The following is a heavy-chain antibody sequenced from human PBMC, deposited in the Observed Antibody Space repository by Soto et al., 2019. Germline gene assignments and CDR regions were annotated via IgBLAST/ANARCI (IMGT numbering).Heavy chain of an antibody. D-gene: IGHD3-9*01. V-gene: IGHV4-59*01. J-gene: IGHJ6*01. CDR1: GSSISSYY. CDR3: VCVWAGYYCILTGSPYYYYGMEV. Sequence: SETLSLTCTVSGSSISSYYWSWIRQPPGKGLEWIGYIYYSGSTNYNPSLKSRVTISVDTSKNQFSLNLSSVTAADTVVYYCVCVWAGYYCILTGSPYYYYGMEVWGQGTTVNVSS. CDR2: IYYSGST.